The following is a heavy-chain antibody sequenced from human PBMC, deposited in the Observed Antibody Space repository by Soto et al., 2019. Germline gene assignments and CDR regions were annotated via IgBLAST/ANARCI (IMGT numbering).Heavy chain of an antibody. CDR1: GGSISSYY. Sequence: PSETLSLTCTVSGGSISSYYWSWIRQPPGKGLEWIGYIYYSGSTNYNPSLKSRVTISVDTSKNQFSLKLSSVTAADTAVHYCARDYVWGSYRQGWFDPWGQGTLVTVS. CDR2: IYYSGST. CDR3: ARDYVWGSYRQGWFDP. D-gene: IGHD3-16*02. J-gene: IGHJ5*02. V-gene: IGHV4-59*01.